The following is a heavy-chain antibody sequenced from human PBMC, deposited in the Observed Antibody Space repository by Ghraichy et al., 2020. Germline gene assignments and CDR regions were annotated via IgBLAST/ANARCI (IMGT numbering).Heavy chain of an antibody. Sequence: GGSLRLSCAASGFTFSNYAMSWVRQAPGKGLEWVSVISGSGDITYYADSVKGRFTISRDNSKNTLYLQMNSLRAEDTAVYYCAHRKFYDSRRYYFYYFDYWGQGTLVTVSS. CDR1: GFTFSNYA. J-gene: IGHJ4*02. CDR3: AHRKFYDSRRYYFYYFDY. D-gene: IGHD3-22*01. V-gene: IGHV3-23*01. CDR2: ISGSGDIT.